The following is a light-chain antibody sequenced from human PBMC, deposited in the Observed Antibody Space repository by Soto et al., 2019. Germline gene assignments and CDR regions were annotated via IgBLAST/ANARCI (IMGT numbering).Light chain of an antibody. V-gene: IGLV2-14*03. J-gene: IGLJ1*01. CDR2: GVA. CDR1: SSDIGGYDF. CDR3: SSYTSSNTRQIV. Sequence: QSVLTQPASVSGSPGQSITSSCSGTSSDIGGYDFVSWYQQHPGNAPKLLLHGVANRPSGVSNRFSGSKSGTTASLTISGLQAEDEAEYFCSSYTSSNTRQIVFGTGTKVTVL.